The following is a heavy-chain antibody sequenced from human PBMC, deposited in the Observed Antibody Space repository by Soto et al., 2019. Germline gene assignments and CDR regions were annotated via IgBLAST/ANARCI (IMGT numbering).Heavy chain of an antibody. CDR1: GFTFSSYA. Sequence: EVQLLESGGGLVQPGGSLRLSCAASGFTFSSYAMSWVRQAPGKGLEWVSAISGSGGSTYYADSVKGRFTISRDNSKNTLYLQMNSLRAEDTAVYYCAKDSTFGSGYPKRFDYWGQGTLVTVSS. CDR3: AKDSTFGSGYPKRFDY. V-gene: IGHV3-23*01. CDR2: ISGSGGST. J-gene: IGHJ4*02. D-gene: IGHD3-22*01.